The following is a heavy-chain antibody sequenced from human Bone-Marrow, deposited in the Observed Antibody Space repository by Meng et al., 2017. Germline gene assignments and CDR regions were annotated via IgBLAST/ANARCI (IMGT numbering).Heavy chain of an antibody. Sequence: GESLKISCAASGITFSNYPMNWIRQAPGKRPEWVSAITGSGDNTFYGDSVKGRFTISRDNSKNTLFLQMDSLRAEDTAVYYCAKGMARIQSDYWGQGTLVTVSS. J-gene: IGHJ4*02. CDR2: ITGSGDNT. D-gene: IGHD5-18*01. CDR3: AKGMARIQSDY. CDR1: GITFSNYP. V-gene: IGHV3-23*01.